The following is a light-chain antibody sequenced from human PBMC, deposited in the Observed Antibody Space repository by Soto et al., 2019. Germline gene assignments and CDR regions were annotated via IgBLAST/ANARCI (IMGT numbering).Light chain of an antibody. Sequence: EIVMTQSPATLSVSPGERASLSCRASQSLSSNYLAWYQQKPGQAPRLLIYGASSRATGIPDRFSGSGSGTDFTLTISRLEPEDFAVYYCQQYGSSPRTFGQGTKVDI. V-gene: IGKV3-20*01. J-gene: IGKJ1*01. CDR3: QQYGSSPRT. CDR2: GAS. CDR1: QSLSSNY.